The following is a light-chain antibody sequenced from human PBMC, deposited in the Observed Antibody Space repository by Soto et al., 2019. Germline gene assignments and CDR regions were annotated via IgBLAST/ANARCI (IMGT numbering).Light chain of an antibody. CDR3: VAWDDSLSAVV. CDR2: RND. J-gene: IGLJ2*01. V-gene: IGLV1-47*01. Sequence: QSVLTQPPSASGTPGQRVTISCSGSSSNIGSNYVYWYQQFPGSAPKPLIYRNDQRPSGVPDRFSGSKSGTSASLAISGPRSEDEADYYCVAWDDSLSAVVFGGGTKLTVL. CDR1: SSNIGSNY.